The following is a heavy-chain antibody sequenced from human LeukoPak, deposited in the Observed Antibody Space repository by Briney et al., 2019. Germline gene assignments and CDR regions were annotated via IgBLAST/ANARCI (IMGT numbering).Heavy chain of an antibody. Sequence: GGSLRLSCAASGFTFSRFWMSWVRQAPGKGLEWVANIKQDGSEKYYVDSVKGRFTISRDNPKNSLYLQMNSLRAEDTAVFYCARDGTYTDYDPDFDIWGQGTLVTVSS. D-gene: IGHD5-12*01. CDR2: IKQDGSEK. V-gene: IGHV3-7*04. CDR3: ARDGTYTDYDPDFDI. J-gene: IGHJ4*02. CDR1: GFTFSRFW.